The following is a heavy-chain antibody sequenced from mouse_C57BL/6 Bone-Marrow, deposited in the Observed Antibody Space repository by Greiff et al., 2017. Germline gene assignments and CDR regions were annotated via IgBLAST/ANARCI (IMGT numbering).Heavy chain of an antibody. CDR2: IHPNSGST. J-gene: IGHJ3*01. CDR1: GYTFTSYW. D-gene: IGHD3-2*02. CDR3: ARGDSSGYIFAY. Sequence: QVQLKQPGAELVKPGASVKLSCKASGYTFTSYWMHWVKQRPGQGLEWIGMIHPNSGSTNYNEKFKSKATLTVDKSSSTAYMQLSSLTSEDSAVYYCARGDSSGYIFAYWGQGTLVTVSA. V-gene: IGHV1-64*01.